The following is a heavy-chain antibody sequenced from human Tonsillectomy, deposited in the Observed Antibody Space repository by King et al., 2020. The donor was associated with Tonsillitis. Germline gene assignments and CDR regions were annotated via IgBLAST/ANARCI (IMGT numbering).Heavy chain of an antibody. D-gene: IGHD4-17*01. CDR3: AKHDHGDYYYYMDG. CDR2: TSTSGATT. V-gene: IGHV3-23*04. CDR1: GITFSNYA. J-gene: IGHJ6*03. Sequence: VQLVESGGGLVQPGGSLRLSCAASGITFSNYAMTWVRQAPGKGLEWVSATSTSGATTYYADSVRGRFTISRDNSKNTLYLQMNSLRAEDTAVYYCAKHDHGDYYYYMDGWGKGTTVTVSS.